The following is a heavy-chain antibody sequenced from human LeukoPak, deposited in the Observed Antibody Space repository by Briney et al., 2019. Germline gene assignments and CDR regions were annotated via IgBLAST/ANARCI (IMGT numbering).Heavy chain of an antibody. D-gene: IGHD1-26*01. CDR3: TKYTGNLDY. J-gene: IGHJ4*02. Sequence: PGGSLRLSCTASGFTFGDYAMSWVRQAPGEGLEWVGFIRSNAYGGTTEYAASVKGRFTISRDDSKGIAYLQMNSLKTEDTAVYYCTKYTGNLDYWGQGTLVTVSS. CDR2: IRSNAYGGTT. CDR1: GFTFGDYA. V-gene: IGHV3-49*04.